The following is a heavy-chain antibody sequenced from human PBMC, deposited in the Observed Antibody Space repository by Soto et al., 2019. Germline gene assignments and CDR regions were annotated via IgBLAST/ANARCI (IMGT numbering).Heavy chain of an antibody. CDR2: IWYDGSNK. V-gene: IGHV3-33*01. D-gene: IGHD3-10*01. CDR3: ARDLYYYGSGSYYPAFGMDV. J-gene: IGHJ6*02. Sequence: GGSLRLSCAASGFTFSSYGMHWVRQAPGKGLEWVAVIWYDGSNKYYADSVKGRFTISRANSKNTLYLQMNSLRAEDTAVYYCARDLYYYGSGSYYPAFGMDVWGQGTTVTVSS. CDR1: GFTFSSYG.